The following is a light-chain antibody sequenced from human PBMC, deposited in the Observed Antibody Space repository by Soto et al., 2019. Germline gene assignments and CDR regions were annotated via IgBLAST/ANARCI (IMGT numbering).Light chain of an antibody. CDR1: SSDVGGYNY. Sequence: QSALTQPASVSGSPGQSITISCTGTSSDVGGYNYVSWYQQHPGKAPKLMIYDVSNRPSGVSNRFSGSKSGNTASLTISGLQAEDEADYYCSSSTSSSLCVFGTGTKVTVL. J-gene: IGLJ1*01. CDR2: DVS. V-gene: IGLV2-14*01. CDR3: SSSTSSSLCV.